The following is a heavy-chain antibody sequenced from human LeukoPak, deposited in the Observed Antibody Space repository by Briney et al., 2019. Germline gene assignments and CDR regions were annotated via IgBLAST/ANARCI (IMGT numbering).Heavy chain of an antibody. Sequence: GGSLRLSCAASGFTFSSYEMNWVRQAPGKGLEWVSYTSSSGSTIYYADSVKGRFTISRDNAKNSLYLQMNSLRAEDTAVYYCAKRISAVAGTYYYYMDVWGKGTTVTISS. CDR3: AKRISAVAGTYYYYMDV. CDR1: GFTFSSYE. J-gene: IGHJ6*03. D-gene: IGHD6-19*01. V-gene: IGHV3-48*03. CDR2: TSSSGSTI.